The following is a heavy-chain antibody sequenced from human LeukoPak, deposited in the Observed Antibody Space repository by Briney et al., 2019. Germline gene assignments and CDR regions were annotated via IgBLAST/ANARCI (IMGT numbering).Heavy chain of an antibody. D-gene: IGHD4-23*01. Sequence: ASVTVSCKASGYTFTQYYMHWVRQAPGQGLDWMGWINPNSRGTNYAQKFQGRVTMARDTSINTAYMELRGQSSDGRAVYYCSRHPGKVTNDRYFDLWGRGTLVTVSS. V-gene: IGHV1-2*02. CDR1: GYTFTQYY. J-gene: IGHJ2*01. CDR2: INPNSRGT. CDR3: SRHPGKVTNDRYFDL.